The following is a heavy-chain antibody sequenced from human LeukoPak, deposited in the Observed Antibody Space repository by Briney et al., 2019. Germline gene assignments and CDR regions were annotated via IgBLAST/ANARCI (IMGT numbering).Heavy chain of an antibody. CDR3: VREPGGAAYSGYDPFDS. CDR1: GGSISSYY. V-gene: IGHV4-4*07. CDR2: IYTSGST. D-gene: IGHD5-12*01. Sequence: PSETLSLTCTVSGGSISSYYWSWIRQPAGKGLEWIGRIYTSGSTNYNPSLKSRVTMSVDTSKNQFSLQLNSVTPEDTAVYYCVREPGGAAYSGYDPFDSWGQGTLVTVSS. J-gene: IGHJ4*02.